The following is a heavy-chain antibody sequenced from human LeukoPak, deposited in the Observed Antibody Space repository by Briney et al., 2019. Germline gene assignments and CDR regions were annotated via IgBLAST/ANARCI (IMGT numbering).Heavy chain of an antibody. CDR3: AREHTVTTAPRYYYYYMDV. CDR1: GYTFTGYY. CDR2: INPNSGGT. V-gene: IGHV1-2*02. J-gene: IGHJ6*03. Sequence: ASVKVSCKASGYTFTGYYMHWVRQAPGQGLEWMGWINPNSGGTNYAQKFQGRVTMTRDTSISTAYMELSRLRSDDTAVYYCAREHTVTTAPRYYYYYMDVWGKGTTVTISS. D-gene: IGHD4-17*01.